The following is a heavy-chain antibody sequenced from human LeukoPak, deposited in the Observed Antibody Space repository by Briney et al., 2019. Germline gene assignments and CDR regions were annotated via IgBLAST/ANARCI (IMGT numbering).Heavy chain of an antibody. CDR1: GGSFSGYN. J-gene: IGHJ4*02. CDR2: FNHSGST. V-gene: IGHV4-34*01. Sequence: SETLSLTCAVYGGSFSGYNWSWIRQPPGKGLEWIGEFNHSGSTNYNPSLKSRVTIPVDTSKNQFSLKLSSVTAADTAVYYCARGLGLTTGAYYFDSWGQGTLVAVSS. D-gene: IGHD3-22*01. CDR3: ARGLGLTTGAYYFDS.